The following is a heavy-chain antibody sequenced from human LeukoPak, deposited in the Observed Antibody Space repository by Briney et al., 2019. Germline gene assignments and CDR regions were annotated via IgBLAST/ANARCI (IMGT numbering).Heavy chain of an antibody. V-gene: IGHV3-15*01. CDR2: IKSETNGGTI. Sequence: GGSLRLSCAASGFTFSDAWVSWVRQAPGKGLEWIGRIKSETNGGTIDYAAPVNGRFTLSRDDSKYTLDLQMNSLKTEDTGVYYCSAGTGRSDFDYWGQGTLVIVSS. CDR1: GFTFSDAW. CDR3: SAGTGRSDFDY. J-gene: IGHJ4*02. D-gene: IGHD1-1*01.